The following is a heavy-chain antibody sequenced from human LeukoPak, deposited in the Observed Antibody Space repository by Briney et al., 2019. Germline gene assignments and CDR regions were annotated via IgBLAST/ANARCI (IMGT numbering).Heavy chain of an antibody. J-gene: IGHJ6*02. D-gene: IGHD6-19*01. Sequence: AGGSLRLSCAASGFTFSSYGMHWVRQAPGKGLEWVAVIWYDGSNKYYADSVKGRFTISRDNSKNTLYLQMNSLRAEDTAVYYCARDYSSGWYGTHYYGMDVWGQGTTVTVSS. V-gene: IGHV3-33*01. CDR3: ARDYSSGWYGTHYYGMDV. CDR2: IWYDGSNK. CDR1: GFTFSSYG.